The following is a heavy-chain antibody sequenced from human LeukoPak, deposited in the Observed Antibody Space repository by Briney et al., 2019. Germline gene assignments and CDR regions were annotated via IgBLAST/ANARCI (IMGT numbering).Heavy chain of an antibody. CDR2: INPSDSST. Sequence: ASVKVSCKASGYTFTSYYMHWVRQAPGQGLEWMGIINPSDSSTTYAQKFQGRVTMTRDTSTSTVYMELSSLRSGDTAVYYCARDGGYCSSTSCFAFYWGQGTLSPSPQ. D-gene: IGHD2-2*01. CDR1: GYTFTSYY. V-gene: IGHV1-46*01. CDR3: ARDGGYCSSTSCFAFY. J-gene: IGHJ4*02.